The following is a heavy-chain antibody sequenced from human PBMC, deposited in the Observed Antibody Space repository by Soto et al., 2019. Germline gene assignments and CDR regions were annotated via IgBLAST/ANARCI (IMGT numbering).Heavy chain of an antibody. CDR3: ARERGNYYGSGAYYYYGMDV. CDR1: GYTFTSYG. V-gene: IGHV1-18*01. Sequence: QVQLVQSGAEVKKPGASVKVSCKASGYTFTSYGISWVRQAPGQGLEWMGWISAYNGNTNYAQKLQGRVTMTTDTSTSTDYMELRSLRSDDTAVYYCARERGNYYGSGAYYYYGMDVWGQGTTVTVSS. CDR2: ISAYNGNT. J-gene: IGHJ6*02. D-gene: IGHD3-10*01.